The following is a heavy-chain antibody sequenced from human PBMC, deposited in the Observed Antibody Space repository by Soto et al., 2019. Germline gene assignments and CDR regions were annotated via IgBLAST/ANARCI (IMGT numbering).Heavy chain of an antibody. Sequence: QVQLVESGGGVVQPGTSLRLSCAASGFTFSDYDVHWVRQAPGKGLEWVAVVSYDGSNKYYADSVKGRFTISRDNSKNTLYLQMNSRRAEDTAVYYCAVDYDSDSWGQGTSVTVSS. CDR3: AVDYDSDS. D-gene: IGHD3-10*01. V-gene: IGHV3-30-3*01. J-gene: IGHJ4*02. CDR2: VSYDGSNK. CDR1: GFTFSDYD.